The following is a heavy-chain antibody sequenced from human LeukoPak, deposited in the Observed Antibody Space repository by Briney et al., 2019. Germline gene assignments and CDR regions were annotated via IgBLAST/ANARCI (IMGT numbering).Heavy chain of an antibody. CDR2: INPNSGGT. V-gene: IGHV1-2*02. CDR1: GYTFTGYC. D-gene: IGHD2-2*01. J-gene: IGHJ5*02. Sequence: ASVKVSCKASGYTFTGYCMHWVRQAPGQGLEWMGWINPNSGGTNYAQKFQGRVTMTRDTSISTAYMELSRLRSDDTAVYYCARPIYCSSTSCHNWFDPWGQGTLVTVSS. CDR3: ARPIYCSSTSCHNWFDP.